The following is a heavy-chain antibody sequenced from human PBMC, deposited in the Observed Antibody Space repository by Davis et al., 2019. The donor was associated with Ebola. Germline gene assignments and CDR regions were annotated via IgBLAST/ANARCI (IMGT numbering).Heavy chain of an antibody. D-gene: IGHD3-22*01. CDR3: ASAYYYDSSGYFGAYYFDY. Sequence: GESLKISCAASGFTVSSNYMSWVRQAPGKGLEWVSVIYSGGSTYYADSVKGRFTISRDNSKNTLYLQMNSLRAEDTAVYYCASAYYYDSSGYFGAYYFDYWGQGTLVTVSS. CDR1: GFTVSSNY. CDR2: IYSGGST. J-gene: IGHJ4*02. V-gene: IGHV3-53*01.